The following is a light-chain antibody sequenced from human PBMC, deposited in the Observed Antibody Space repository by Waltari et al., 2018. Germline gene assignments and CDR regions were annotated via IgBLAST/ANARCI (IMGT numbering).Light chain of an antibody. V-gene: IGKV1-12*01. CDR2: ATS. Sequence: DIQMTQSPPSVSASVGDRVTITCRASQGIRSWLSWYQQKPGKAPKLLIYATSNLQSGVPSRFSGSGSGTEFTLTISSLQPEDVATYYCQQYNSDDWTFGQGTKVEI. J-gene: IGKJ1*01. CDR1: QGIRSW. CDR3: QQYNSDDWT.